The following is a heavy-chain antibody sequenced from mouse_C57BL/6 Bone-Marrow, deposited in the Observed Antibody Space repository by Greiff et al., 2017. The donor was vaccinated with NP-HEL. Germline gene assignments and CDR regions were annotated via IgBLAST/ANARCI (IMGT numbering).Heavy chain of an antibody. CDR2: ISNGGGST. V-gene: IGHV5-12*01. Sequence: EVKLVESGGGLVQPGGSLKLSCAASGFTFSDYYMYWVRQTPEKRLEWVAYISNGGGSTYYPDPVKGRFTISRDNAKNTLYLQMRRLKSEDTAMYYCARFPLLENAMDYWGQGTSVTVSS. D-gene: IGHD2-1*01. CDR3: ARFPLLENAMDY. CDR1: GFTFSDYY. J-gene: IGHJ4*01.